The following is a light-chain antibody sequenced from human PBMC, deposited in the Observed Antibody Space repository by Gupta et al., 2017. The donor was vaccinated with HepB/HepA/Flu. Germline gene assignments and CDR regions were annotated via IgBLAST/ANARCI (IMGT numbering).Light chain of an antibody. CDR2: WAS. V-gene: IGKV4-1*01. J-gene: IGKJ5*01. Sequence: IVMTQSPASLAVSLGERATINCKSSQSVLYSSNNKNYLAWYQQKPGQPPKLLIYWASTRESGVPDRFSGSGSGTDFTLTISSLQAEDLAVYHWQQHYSTPTFGQGTLMEIK. CDR3: QQHYSTPT. CDR1: QSVLYSSNNKNY.